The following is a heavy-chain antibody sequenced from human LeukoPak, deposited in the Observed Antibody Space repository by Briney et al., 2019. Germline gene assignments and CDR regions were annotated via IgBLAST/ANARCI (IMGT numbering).Heavy chain of an antibody. V-gene: IGHV3-23*01. CDR2: ISGSGGST. CDR1: GFTFSSYA. D-gene: IGHD6-13*01. CDR3: ARDEEGYSSSWYVY. Sequence: GGSLRLSCAASGFTFSSYAMSWVRQAPGKGLEWVSAISGSGGSTYYADSVKGRFTISRDNAKNSLYLQMNSLRAEDTAVYYCARDEEGYSSSWYVYWGQGTLVTVSS. J-gene: IGHJ4*02.